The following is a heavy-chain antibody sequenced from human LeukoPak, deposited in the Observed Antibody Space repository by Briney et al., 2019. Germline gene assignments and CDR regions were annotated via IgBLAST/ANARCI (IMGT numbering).Heavy chain of an antibody. V-gene: IGHV1-69*13. CDR3: ARKTYYYDSSGYYPLDY. J-gene: IGHJ4*02. Sequence: SVKVSCKASGYTFTSYYMHWVRQAPGQGLEWMGGIIPIFGTANYAQKFQGRVTITADESTSTAYMELSSLRSEDTAVYYCARKTYYYDSSGYYPLDYWGQGTLVTVSS. D-gene: IGHD3-22*01. CDR2: IIPIFGTA. CDR1: GYTFTSYY.